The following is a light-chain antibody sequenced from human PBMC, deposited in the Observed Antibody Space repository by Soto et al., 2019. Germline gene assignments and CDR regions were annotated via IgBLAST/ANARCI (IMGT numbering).Light chain of an antibody. CDR3: QQYNSYSWT. CDR2: KAS. V-gene: IGKV1-5*03. J-gene: IGKJ1*01. Sequence: DIQMTQSPSTLSASVGDRVTITCRASQSISSWLAWYQQKRGKAPKLLIYKASSLESGVPSRFSGSGSGTEFTLTISSLQPDDFATYYCQQYNSYSWTFGQVTKVEIK. CDR1: QSISSW.